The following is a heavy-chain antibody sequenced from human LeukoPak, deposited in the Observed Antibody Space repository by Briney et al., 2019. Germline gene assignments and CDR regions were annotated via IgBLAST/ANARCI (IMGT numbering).Heavy chain of an antibody. CDR3: SRGAVPPDY. J-gene: IGHJ4*02. CDR1: GFTFRSYA. Sequence: PGGSLRLSCTASGFTFRSYALTWVRQAPWMGPEWVGFISSTAYGGTAEYAASVRGRFTISRDDSKSIAFLQMNSLKTEDTAMYYCSRGAVPPDYWGQGTLVTVSS. CDR2: ISSTAYGGTA. D-gene: IGHD4-17*01. V-gene: IGHV3-49*04.